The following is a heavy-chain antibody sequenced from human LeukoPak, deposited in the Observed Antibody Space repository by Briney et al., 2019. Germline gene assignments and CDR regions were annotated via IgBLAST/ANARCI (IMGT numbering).Heavy chain of an antibody. D-gene: IGHD3-22*01. CDR2: IYHSGST. Sequence: PSETLSLTCVVSGGSISSGGYSWSWIRQPPGKGLEWIGYIYHSGSTYYNPSLKSRVTISVDRSKNQFSLKLSSVTAADTAVYYCARVGYYDSSGYPGAFDIWGQGTMVTVSS. V-gene: IGHV4-30-2*01. CDR1: GGSISSGGYS. CDR3: ARVGYYDSSGYPGAFDI. J-gene: IGHJ3*02.